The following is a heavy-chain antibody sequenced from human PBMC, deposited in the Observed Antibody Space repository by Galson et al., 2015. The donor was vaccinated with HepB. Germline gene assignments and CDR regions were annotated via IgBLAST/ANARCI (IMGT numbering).Heavy chain of an antibody. V-gene: IGHV1-3*01. J-gene: IGHJ1*01. CDR3: ARGLSSSVRREYFQH. Sequence: SVKVSCKASGYTFTSYAMHWVRQAPGQRLEWMGWINAGNGNTKYSQKFQGRVTITRDTSASTAYMELSSLRSEDTAVYYCARGLSSSVRREYFQHWGQGTLVTVSS. D-gene: IGHD6-13*01. CDR1: GYTFTSYA. CDR2: INAGNGNT.